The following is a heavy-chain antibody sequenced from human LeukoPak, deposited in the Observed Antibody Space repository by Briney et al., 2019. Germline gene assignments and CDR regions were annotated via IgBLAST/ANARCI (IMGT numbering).Heavy chain of an antibody. CDR2: INHSGST. CDR3: ARVGENYYDSSGYGY. Sequence: KTSETLSLTCAVYGGSFSGYYWSWIRQPPGKGLEWIGEINHSGSTNYNPSLKSRVTISVDTSKNQFSLKLSSVTAADTAVYYCARVGENYYDSSGYGYWGQGTLVTVSS. D-gene: IGHD3-22*01. V-gene: IGHV4-34*01. CDR1: GGSFSGYY. J-gene: IGHJ4*02.